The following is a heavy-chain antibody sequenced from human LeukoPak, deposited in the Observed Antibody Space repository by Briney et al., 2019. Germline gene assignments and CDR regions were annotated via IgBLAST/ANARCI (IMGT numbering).Heavy chain of an antibody. CDR2: IYYSGGT. V-gene: IGHV4-59*01. D-gene: IGHD3-22*01. CDR3: ARGGYYYDSSGFYDY. Sequence: SETLSLTXTVSGGSISSYCWSWIRQPPGKGLEWIGYIYYSGGTNYNPSLKSRVTISVDTSKNQFSLKLSSVTAADTAVYYCARGGYYYDSSGFYDYWGQGTLVTVSS. CDR1: GGSISSYC. J-gene: IGHJ4*02.